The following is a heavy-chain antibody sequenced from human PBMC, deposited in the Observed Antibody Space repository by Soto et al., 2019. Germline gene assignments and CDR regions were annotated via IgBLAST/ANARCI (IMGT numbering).Heavy chain of an antibody. CDR1: GGTFSSYA. CDR2: IIPIFGTA. J-gene: IGHJ6*02. D-gene: IGHD4-17*01. CDR3: ARPHDYGGYYYGMDV. V-gene: IGHV1-69*12. Sequence: QVQLVQSGAGVKKPGSSVKVSCKASGGTFSSYAISWVRQAPGQGLEWMRGIIPIFGTANYAQKFQGRVTITADDSTSTAYMELSSLRSEDTAVYYCARPHDYGGYYYGMDVWGQGTTVTVSS.